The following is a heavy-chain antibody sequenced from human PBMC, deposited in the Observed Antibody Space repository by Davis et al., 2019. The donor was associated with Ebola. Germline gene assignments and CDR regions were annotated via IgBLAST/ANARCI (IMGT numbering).Heavy chain of an antibody. CDR2: LTPTFGGK. V-gene: IGHV1-2*06. D-gene: IGHD1-26*01. CDR3: ARGHTYGRWDDWFDP. Sequence: ASVTVSRLASVYTFAAHYIHCARQAPGQGLEWMGRLTPTFGGKIYAQKFQDRVTMTIDTSINTAYMELDRLKSDDTAVYYCARGHTYGRWDDWFDPWGQGTLVTVSS. J-gene: IGHJ5*02. CDR1: VYTFAAHY.